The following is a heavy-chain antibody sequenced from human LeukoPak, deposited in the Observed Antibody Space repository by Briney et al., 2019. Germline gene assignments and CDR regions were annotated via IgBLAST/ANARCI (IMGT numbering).Heavy chain of an antibody. V-gene: IGHV3-21*01. CDR3: GRVGGRSKAAKGDAFDI. CDR1: GFTFSSYS. Sequence: GGSLRLSCAASGFTFSSYSMNWVRQAPGKGLEWVSSISSGSTYMYYADSVKGRFTISRDNAQNSMYLQMDSLRAEDTAVYYCGRVGGRSKAAKGDAFDIWGQGTMVVVSS. D-gene: IGHD6-6*01. CDR2: ISSGSTYM. J-gene: IGHJ3*02.